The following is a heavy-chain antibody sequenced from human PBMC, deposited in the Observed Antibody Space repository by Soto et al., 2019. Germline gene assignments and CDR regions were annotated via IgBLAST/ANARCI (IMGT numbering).Heavy chain of an antibody. Sequence: SETLSLTCTVSGGSVSTYYWSWIRLPPGKGLEWIGYIYYIGSTGYNPSLKSRVTISVDTSKNQFSLKLSSVTAADTAVYYCARLLHPYSSDWYFDYWGQGTLVTAPQ. V-gene: IGHV4-59*08. J-gene: IGHJ4*02. CDR3: ARLLHPYSSDWYFDY. CDR2: IYYIGST. CDR1: GGSVSTYY. D-gene: IGHD6-19*01.